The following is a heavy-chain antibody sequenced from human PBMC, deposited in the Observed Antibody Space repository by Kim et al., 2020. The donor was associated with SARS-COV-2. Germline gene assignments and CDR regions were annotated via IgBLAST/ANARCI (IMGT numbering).Heavy chain of an antibody. V-gene: IGHV4-34*01. CDR3: ARVLEMATISAHQLKVFD. CDR2: INHSGST. CDR1: GGSFSGYY. D-gene: IGHD5-12*01. J-gene: IGHJ4*01. Sequence: SETLSLTCAVYGGSFSGYYWSWIRQPPGKGLEWIGEINHSGSTNYNPSLKSRVTISVDTSKNQSSLQLSSVPAADTAVYYCARVLEMATISAHQLKVFD.